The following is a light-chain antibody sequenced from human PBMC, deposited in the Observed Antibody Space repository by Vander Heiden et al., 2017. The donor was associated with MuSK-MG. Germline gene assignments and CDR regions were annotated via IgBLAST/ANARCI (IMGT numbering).Light chain of an antibody. Sequence: DIGLTQSPGTLSLSPGERATLSCRASQTIMTKSLVWYQQKPGQAPRLLVFGASARAAGIPDRFSGSGSGTDFSLTITRLEPEDSAVYYCQHYGYSGFTFGQGTRLEIK. CDR2: GAS. CDR1: QTIMTKS. CDR3: QHYGYSGFT. J-gene: IGKJ5*01. V-gene: IGKV3-20*01.